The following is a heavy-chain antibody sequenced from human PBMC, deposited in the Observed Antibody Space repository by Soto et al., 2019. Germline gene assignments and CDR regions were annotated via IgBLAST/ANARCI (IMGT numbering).Heavy chain of an antibody. V-gene: IGHV1-8*01. CDR3: ARQWELSGYYYGMDV. CDR2: MSPNSGNT. D-gene: IGHD1-26*01. J-gene: IGHJ6*02. Sequence: RASVKVSCKASGYTFTSYDINWVRQATGQGLEWMGWMSPNSGNTGYAQKFQGRATMTRDTSKSTAYMELSSLRSEDTAVYYCARQWELSGYYYGMDVWGQGTTVTVSS. CDR1: GYTFTSYD.